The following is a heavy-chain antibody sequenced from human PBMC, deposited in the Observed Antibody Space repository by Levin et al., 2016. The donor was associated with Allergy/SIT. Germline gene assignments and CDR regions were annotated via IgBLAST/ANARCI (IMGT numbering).Heavy chain of an antibody. Sequence: ASVKVSCKPSGYTFTSYYIHWVRQAPGQGLEWMGRINANSGATKFAQQFHTGVAMTGDTSTSTAYLELTSLTSDDTAVYFCARSVAGAGAPFDYWGQGTRVTVSS. J-gene: IGHJ4*02. CDR1: GYTFTSYY. CDR2: INANSGAT. V-gene: IGHV1-2*06. D-gene: IGHD6-13*01. CDR3: ARSVAGAGAPFDY.